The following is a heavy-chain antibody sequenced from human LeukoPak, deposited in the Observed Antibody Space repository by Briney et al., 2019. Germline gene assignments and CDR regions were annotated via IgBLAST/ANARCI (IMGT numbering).Heavy chain of an antibody. CDR3: ARVGDFWSGTNWFDP. D-gene: IGHD3-3*01. CDR1: GYTFTGYY. Sequence: ASVKVSCKASGYTFTGYYMHWVRQAPGQGLEWMGWINPNSGGTNYAQKFQGRVTMTRDTSISTAYMELSSLRSEDTAVYYCARVGDFWSGTNWFDPWGQGTLVTVSS. V-gene: IGHV1-2*02. CDR2: INPNSGGT. J-gene: IGHJ5*02.